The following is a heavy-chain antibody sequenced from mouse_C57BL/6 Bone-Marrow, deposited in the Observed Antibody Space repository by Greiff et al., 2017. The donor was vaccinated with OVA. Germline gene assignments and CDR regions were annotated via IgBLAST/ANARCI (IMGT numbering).Heavy chain of an antibody. CDR1: GYTFTSYW. Sequence: VQLQQPGAELVKPGASVKLSCKASGYTFTSYWMQWVKQRPGQGLEWIGEIDPSDSYTNYNQKFKGKATLTVDTSSSTAYMQLSSLTSEDAAVYYCARGGIGDWGQGTTLTVSS. J-gene: IGHJ2*01. CDR3: ARGGIGD. CDR2: IDPSDSYT. V-gene: IGHV1-50*01.